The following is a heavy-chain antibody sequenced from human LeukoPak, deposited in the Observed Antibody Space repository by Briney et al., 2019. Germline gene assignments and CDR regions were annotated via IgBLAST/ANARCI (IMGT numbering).Heavy chain of an antibody. V-gene: IGHV4-39*02. Sequence: SETLSLTCTVSGGSISTSSYYWGWLRQPPGKGLEWVVSIYYTGATYNSPSLKSRVTISLDTSKTHFSLKLSSVTAAATAVYFCARGVLGRLGHLSRGYWGQGTLVTVPS. CDR1: GGSISTSSYY. J-gene: IGHJ4*02. CDR2: IYYTGAT. CDR3: ARGVLGRLGHLSRGY. D-gene: IGHD3-16*01.